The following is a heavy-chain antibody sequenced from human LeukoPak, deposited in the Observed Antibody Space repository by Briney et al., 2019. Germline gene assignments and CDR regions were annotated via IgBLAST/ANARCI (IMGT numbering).Heavy chain of an antibody. CDR1: GYTFTSYG. Sequence: GASVKVSCKASGYTFTSYGISWVRQAPGQGLEWMGWISAYNGNTNYAQKLQGRVTMTTDTSTSTAYMELRSLRSDDTAVYYCAICGGDCYYNWFDPWGQGTLVTVSS. CDR3: AICGGDCYYNWFDP. CDR2: ISAYNGNT. D-gene: IGHD2-21*01. V-gene: IGHV1-18*01. J-gene: IGHJ5*02.